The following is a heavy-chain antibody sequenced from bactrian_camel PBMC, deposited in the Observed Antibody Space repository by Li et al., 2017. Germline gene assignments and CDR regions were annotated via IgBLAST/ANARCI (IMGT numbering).Heavy chain of an antibody. J-gene: IGHJ4*01. V-gene: IGHV3S1*01. CDR1: GFTFSNYW. CDR2: IVNGGGTP. D-gene: IGHD1*01. CDR3: MAAGGPRNSLAQNY. Sequence: HVQLVESGGGLVPIGGSLGLSRAASGFTFSNYWMYWVRQAPGKGLEWVSTIVNGGGTPYYADSVKGRFTGSRDNAKNTAYLQLNNLKGEDTAVYYCMAAGGPRNSLAQNYWGQGTQVTVS.